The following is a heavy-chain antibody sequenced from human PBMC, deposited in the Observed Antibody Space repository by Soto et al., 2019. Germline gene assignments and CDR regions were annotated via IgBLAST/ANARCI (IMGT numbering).Heavy chain of an antibody. CDR3: ARDLKVAAAGTGYYYYGMDV. J-gene: IGHJ6*02. CDR1: GFNFSSYS. D-gene: IGHD6-13*01. CDR2: ISRSSSNI. Sequence: GGSLRLSCAASGFNFSSYSMNWVRQAPGKGLEWVPSISRSSSNIYYVDSVKGRFTISRDNAKNSLYLQMNSLRAEDTAVYYCARDLKVAAAGTGYYYYGMDVWGQGTTVTVSS. V-gene: IGHV3-21*01.